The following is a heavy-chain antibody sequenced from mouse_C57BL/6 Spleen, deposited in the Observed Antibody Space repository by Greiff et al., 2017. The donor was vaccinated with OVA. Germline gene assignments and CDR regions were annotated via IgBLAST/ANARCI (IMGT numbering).Heavy chain of an antibody. CDR2: ISSGGSYT. CDR3: AREEDLLWLAY. J-gene: IGHJ3*01. CDR1: GFTFSSYG. D-gene: IGHD2-1*01. V-gene: IGHV5-6*01. Sequence: EVKLMASGGDLVKPGGSLKLSCAASGFTFSSYGMSWVRQTPDKRLEWVATISSGGSYTYYPDSVKGRFTISRDNAKNTLYLQMSSLKSEDTAMYYCAREEDLLWLAYWGQWTLVTVSA.